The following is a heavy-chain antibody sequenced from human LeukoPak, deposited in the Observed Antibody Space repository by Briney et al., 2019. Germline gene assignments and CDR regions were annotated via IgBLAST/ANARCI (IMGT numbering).Heavy chain of an antibody. V-gene: IGHV3-7*01. D-gene: IGHD2-8*02. Sequence: ETLPLTCTVSGYSISSGYYWGWIRQPPGKGLEGVANIKQDGREKYYVDSVKGRFTISRNNANNSLYLQMNSLRAEDTAVYYCASYWSKVYYYYMAVWGKGTTVTVSS. J-gene: IGHJ6*03. CDR1: GYSISSGYY. CDR3: ASYWSKVYYYYMAV. CDR2: IKQDGREK.